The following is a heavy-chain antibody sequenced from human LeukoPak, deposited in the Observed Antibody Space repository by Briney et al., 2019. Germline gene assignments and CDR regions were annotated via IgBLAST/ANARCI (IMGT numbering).Heavy chain of an antibody. J-gene: IGHJ4*02. V-gene: IGHV4-4*07. CDR2: IYTSGST. Sequence: SETLSLTCTVSGGSISSYYWSWIRQPAGKGLEWIGRIYTSGSTNYNPSLKSRVTMSVDTSKNQFSLKLSSVTAADTAVYYCARGRSSGWSSRDLDYWGQGTLVTVSS. CDR1: GGSISSYY. CDR3: ARGRSSGWSSRDLDY. D-gene: IGHD6-19*01.